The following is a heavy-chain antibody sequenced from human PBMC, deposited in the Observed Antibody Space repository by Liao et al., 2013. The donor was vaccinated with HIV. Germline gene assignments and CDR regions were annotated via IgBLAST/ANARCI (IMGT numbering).Heavy chain of an antibody. V-gene: IGHV4-39*07. CDR3: ASIRFLEWSYFDY. CDR1: GDSITTAFYY. Sequence: QVQLQESGPGLVKPSETLSLTCIVSGDSITTAFYYVAWIRQAPGKGLEWIGSIYYSGSTYYNPSLKSRVTISVDTSKNQFSLKLSSVTAADTAVYYCASIRFLEWSYFDYWGQGTLVTVSS. CDR2: IYYSGST. J-gene: IGHJ4*02. D-gene: IGHD3-3*01.